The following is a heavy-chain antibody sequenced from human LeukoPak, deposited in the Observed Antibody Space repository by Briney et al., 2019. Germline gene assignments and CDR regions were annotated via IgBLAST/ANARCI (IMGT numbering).Heavy chain of an antibody. Sequence: SQTLSLTCTVSGGSISSGNYYWSWIRQPAGKGLEWIGRIYTSGSTNYNPSLKSRVTISVDTSKNQFSLKLSSVTAADTAVYYCAGGLVTPLYNWFDPWGQGTLVTVSS. J-gene: IGHJ5*02. CDR2: IYTSGST. V-gene: IGHV4-61*02. D-gene: IGHD3-9*01. CDR1: GGSISSGNYY. CDR3: AGGLVTPLYNWFDP.